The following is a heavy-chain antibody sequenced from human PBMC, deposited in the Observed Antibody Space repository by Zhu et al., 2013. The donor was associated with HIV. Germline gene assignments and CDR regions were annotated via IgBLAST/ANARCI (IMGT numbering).Heavy chain of an antibody. CDR1: GYTFTRYG. CDR2: INPYKGNT. D-gene: IGHD2-2*03. CDR3: ARARWIWALSGIAESNWFDP. Sequence: QVQLVQSGAEVKKPGASVRVSCKASGYTFTRYGITWVRQAPGQGLEWMGWINPYKGNTNYAQKFQGRVTVSTDTPTSTAYMELRSLRSDDTAVYYCARARWIWALSGIAESNWFDPWGQGTLVTVSS. J-gene: IGHJ5*02. V-gene: IGHV1-18*01.